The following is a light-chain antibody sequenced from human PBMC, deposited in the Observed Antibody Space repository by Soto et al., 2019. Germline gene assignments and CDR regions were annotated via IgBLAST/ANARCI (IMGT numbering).Light chain of an antibody. CDR2: GAA. J-gene: IGKJ2*01. Sequence: EIVLTQSPGTLSLSPGERATLSCRASQSVTSSYLAWYQQKPGQAPRLLIYGAAGRATGIPDRFSGSGSGTDITLTIRRLEPEDFAVYYCQQYGSSMYTFGQGTKLEIK. V-gene: IGKV3-20*01. CDR1: QSVTSSY. CDR3: QQYGSSMYT.